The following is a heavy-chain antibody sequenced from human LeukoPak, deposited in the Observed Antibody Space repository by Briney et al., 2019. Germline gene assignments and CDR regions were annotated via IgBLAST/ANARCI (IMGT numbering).Heavy chain of an antibody. CDR1: GFTFSSYA. D-gene: IGHD2-15*01. J-gene: IGHJ4*02. V-gene: IGHV3-30*02. CDR3: ARVYCSGGSCFHFDY. CDR2: IRYDGSNK. Sequence: GGSLILSCAAPGFTFSSYAMHWVRQAPGKGLEWVAFIRYDGSNKYYADSVKGRFTISRDNSKNTLYLQMNSLRAEDTAVYYCARVYCSGGSCFHFDYWGQGALVTVSS.